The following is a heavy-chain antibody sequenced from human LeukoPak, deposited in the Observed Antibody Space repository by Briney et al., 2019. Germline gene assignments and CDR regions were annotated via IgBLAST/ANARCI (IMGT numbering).Heavy chain of an antibody. J-gene: IGHJ4*02. CDR2: IYYSGSA. CDR1: GGSISSSSYY. Sequence: SETLSLTCTVSGGSISSSSYYWGWIRQPPGKGLEWIGSIYYSGSAYYNPSLKRRVTISVDTAKNQFSLKLSSVTAADTAVYFCARRGGYNFDYGDWGQGTLVTVSS. CDR3: ARRGGYNFDYGD. D-gene: IGHD5-18*01. V-gene: IGHV4-39*01.